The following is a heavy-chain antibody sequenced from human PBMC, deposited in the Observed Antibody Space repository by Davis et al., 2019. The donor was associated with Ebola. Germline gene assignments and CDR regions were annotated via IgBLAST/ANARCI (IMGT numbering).Heavy chain of an antibody. J-gene: IGHJ4*02. CDR1: GFTFSNNW. V-gene: IGHV3-74*01. Sequence: HTGGSLRLSCTVSGFTFSNNWMSWVRQVPGKGLVWVSSINRDGTTTTYADSVKGRFTISRDNAKNSLYLQMNSLRAEDTAVYYCARAYSSSPLGYWGQGTLVTVSS. D-gene: IGHD6-6*01. CDR3: ARAYSSSPLGY. CDR2: INRDGTTT.